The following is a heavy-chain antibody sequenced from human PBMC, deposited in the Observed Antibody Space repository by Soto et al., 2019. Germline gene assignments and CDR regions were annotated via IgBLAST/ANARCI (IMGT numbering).Heavy chain of an antibody. Sequence: SETLSLTCAVYGGSFSGYYWSWIRQPPGKGLEWIGEINHSGSTNYNPSLKSRVTISVDTSKNQFSLKLSSVTAADTAVYYCARGPYSGSYPKLFDYWGQGTLVTVSS. J-gene: IGHJ4*02. D-gene: IGHD1-26*01. CDR2: INHSGST. V-gene: IGHV4-34*01. CDR3: ARGPYSGSYPKLFDY. CDR1: GGSFSGYY.